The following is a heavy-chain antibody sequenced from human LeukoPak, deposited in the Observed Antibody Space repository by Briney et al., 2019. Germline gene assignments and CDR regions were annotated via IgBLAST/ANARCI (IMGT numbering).Heavy chain of an antibody. D-gene: IGHD4-17*01. CDR2: IYYSGST. CDR3: AREYGDDAFDI. CDR1: GGSISSYY. V-gene: IGHV4-59*01. Sequence: XETLSLTCTVSGGSISSYYWSWIRQPPGKGLEWIGYIYYSGSTNYNPSLKSRVTISVDTSKNQFSLKLSSVTAADTAVYYCAREYGDDAFDIWGQGTMVTVSS. J-gene: IGHJ3*02.